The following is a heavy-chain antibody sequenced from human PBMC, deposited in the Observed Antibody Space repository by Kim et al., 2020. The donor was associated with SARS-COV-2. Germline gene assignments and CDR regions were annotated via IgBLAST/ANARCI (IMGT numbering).Heavy chain of an antibody. V-gene: IGHV4-31*03. J-gene: IGHJ4*02. CDR3: ARGWDRYFDY. CDR2: IYYSGST. D-gene: IGHD1-26*01. CDR1: GGSISSGGYY. Sequence: SETLSLTCTVSGGSISSGGYYWSWIRQHPGKGLEWIGYIYYSGSTYYNPSLKSRVTISVDTSKNQFSLKLSSVTAADTAVYYCARGWDRYFDYWGQGTLVTVSS.